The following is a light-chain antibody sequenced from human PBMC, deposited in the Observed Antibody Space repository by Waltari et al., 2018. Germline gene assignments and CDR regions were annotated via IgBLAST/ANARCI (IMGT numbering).Light chain of an antibody. CDR2: QNN. CDR3: AAWDNGASAGV. J-gene: IGLJ3*02. CDR1: TSNIGNNY. Sequence: QSVLTQPPSVSAAPGQKVSISCSGSTSNIGNNYVSCYQHVPGTAPKLLIYQNNKRLSDVPDRFAGSKSGTSAALDITSLQTGDEADYYCAAWDNGASAGVFGGRTKVTVL. V-gene: IGLV1-51*01.